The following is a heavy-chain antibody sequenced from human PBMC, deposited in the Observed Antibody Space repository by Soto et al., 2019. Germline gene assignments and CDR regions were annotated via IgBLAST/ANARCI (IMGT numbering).Heavy chain of an antibody. CDR1: GFTFNYAW. CDR2: IKSKTDGGTT. Sequence: EVQLVESGGGLVKPGGSLRLSCTASGFTFNYAWMNWVRQAPGKGLEWVGHIKSKTDGGTTDYAAPVKDRFSISRDDSKNTLYLQMNSLKTEDTAVYYCSPDPILAAAEGSDPWGQGTLVTVSS. V-gene: IGHV3-15*01. D-gene: IGHD6-13*01. J-gene: IGHJ5*02. CDR3: SPDPILAAAEGSDP.